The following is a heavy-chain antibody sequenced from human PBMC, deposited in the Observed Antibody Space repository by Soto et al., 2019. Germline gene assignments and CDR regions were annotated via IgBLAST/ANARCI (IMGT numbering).Heavy chain of an antibody. D-gene: IGHD6-6*01. V-gene: IGHV3-30*18. CDR3: AKDQIAARPSCDAFDI. Sequence: GGSLRLSCAASGFTFSSYGMHWVRQAPGKGLEWVAVISYDGSNKYYADSVKGRFTISRDNSKNTLYLQMNSLRAEDTAVYYCAKDQIAARPSCDAFDIWGQGTMVTVSS. CDR1: GFTFSSYG. J-gene: IGHJ3*02. CDR2: ISYDGSNK.